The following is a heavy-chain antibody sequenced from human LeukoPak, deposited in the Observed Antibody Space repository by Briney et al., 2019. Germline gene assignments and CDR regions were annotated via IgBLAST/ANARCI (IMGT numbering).Heavy chain of an antibody. CDR1: GFTFSSYS. Sequence: AGGSLRLSCAASGFTFSSYSLNWVRQAPGKGLEWVSYISSSGSTIYYADSVKGRFTISRDNAKNSLYLQMNSLRAEDTAVYYCAREEDRGGFDYWGQGTLVTVSS. D-gene: IGHD1-14*01. CDR2: ISSSGSTI. CDR3: AREEDRGGFDY. V-gene: IGHV3-48*04. J-gene: IGHJ4*02.